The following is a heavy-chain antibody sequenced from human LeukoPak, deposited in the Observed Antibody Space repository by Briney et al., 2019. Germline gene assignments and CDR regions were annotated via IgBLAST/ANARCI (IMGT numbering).Heavy chain of an antibody. J-gene: IGHJ5*02. CDR3: ARDRAVTQDWVEFDP. CDR1: GFSVSNYY. CDR2: IRDSGET. V-gene: IGHV3-66*03. Sequence: PGGSLRLSCVGSGFSVSNYYMSWVRQAPGKGLEWVSLIRDSGETFYADSVKGRFTISRDNSKNPMYLQMNRLRVEDTAVYFCARDRAVTQDWVEFDPWGQGTLVTVSS. D-gene: IGHD4-17*01.